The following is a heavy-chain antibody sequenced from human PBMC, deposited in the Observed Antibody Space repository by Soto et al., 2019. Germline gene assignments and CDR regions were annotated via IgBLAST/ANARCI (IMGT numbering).Heavy chain of an antibody. CDR1: GGSISSYY. J-gene: IGHJ4*02. Sequence: SSETLSLTCTVSGGSISSYYWSWIRQPPGKGLEWIGEINHSGSTNYNPSLKSRVTISVDTSKNQFSLKLSSVTAADTAVYYCARGVATVVTSYFDYWGQGTLVTVSS. D-gene: IGHD5-12*01. V-gene: IGHV4-34*01. CDR3: ARGVATVVTSYFDY. CDR2: INHSGST.